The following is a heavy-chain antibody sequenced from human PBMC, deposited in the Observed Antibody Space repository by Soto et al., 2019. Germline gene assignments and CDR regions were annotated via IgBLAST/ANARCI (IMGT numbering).Heavy chain of an antibody. CDR2: ISGSGGST. CDR3: ANQRATHCYGSGSSTN. D-gene: IGHD3-10*01. V-gene: IGHV3-23*01. J-gene: IGHJ4*02. Sequence: GGSLRLSCAASGFTFSSYAMSWVRQAPGKGLEWVSAISGSGGSTYYADSVKGRFTISRDNSKNTLYLQMNSLRAEDTAVYYCANQRATHCYGSGSSTNWGQGTLVTVSS. CDR1: GFTFSSYA.